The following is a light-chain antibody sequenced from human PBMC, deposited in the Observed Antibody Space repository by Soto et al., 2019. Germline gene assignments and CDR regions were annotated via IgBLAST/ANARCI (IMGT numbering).Light chain of an antibody. CDR1: QSVSSN. J-gene: IGKJ4*01. Sequence: EIVMTQSPATLSVSPGERATLSCRASQSVSSNLAWYQQKPGQAPRRLIYGASSRATGIPDRFSGSGSGTDFTLTISRLEPEDFAVYYCQQYGSSPLTFGGGTKVDIK. V-gene: IGKV3-20*01. CDR3: QQYGSSPLT. CDR2: GAS.